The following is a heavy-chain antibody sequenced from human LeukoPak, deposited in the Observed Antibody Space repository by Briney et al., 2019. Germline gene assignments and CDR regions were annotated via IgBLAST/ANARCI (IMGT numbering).Heavy chain of an antibody. CDR2: VHSNGDT. CDR1: GASIRTYF. J-gene: IGHJ4*02. D-gene: IGHD3-16*02. CDR3: ARDIGLAH. Sequence: SETLSLTCTVSGASIRTYFWSWFRQPAGKGLEWIGRVHSNGDTYYNPSLESRVTVSMDTSKNRFALNLTSLTAADTAVYYCARDIGLAHWGQGTLVTVSS. V-gene: IGHV4-4*07.